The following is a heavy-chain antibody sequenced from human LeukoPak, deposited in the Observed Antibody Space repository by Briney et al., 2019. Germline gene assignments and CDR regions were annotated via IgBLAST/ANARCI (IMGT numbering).Heavy chain of an antibody. CDR3: ARRAPYYDTSAYYGMHAFDI. V-gene: IGHV1-18*01. Sequence: ASVKVSCKASGYTFTSYGISWVRQAPGQGLEWMGWISAYNGNTNYAQKLQGRVTMTTDTSTSTAYMELRSLRSDDTAVYYCARRAPYYDTSAYYGMHAFDIWGQGTMVTVSS. CDR1: GYTFTSYG. CDR2: ISAYNGNT. J-gene: IGHJ3*02. D-gene: IGHD3-22*01.